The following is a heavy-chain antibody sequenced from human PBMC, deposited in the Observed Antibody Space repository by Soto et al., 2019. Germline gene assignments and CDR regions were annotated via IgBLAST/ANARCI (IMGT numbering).Heavy chain of an antibody. CDR3: ARNPYYWGSYSIDI. V-gene: IGHV4-39*01. Sequence: SETLSLTCSVSGDSIGSSTYYWGWIRQPPGKGLEWIASMNYGGNTYYNQSLKSRVTISVDTSKNQFSLNLNSATAADTAVYYCARNPYYWGSYSIDIWGQGTTVTVSS. D-gene: IGHD3-22*01. J-gene: IGHJ6*02. CDR2: MNYGGNT. CDR1: GDSIGSSTYY.